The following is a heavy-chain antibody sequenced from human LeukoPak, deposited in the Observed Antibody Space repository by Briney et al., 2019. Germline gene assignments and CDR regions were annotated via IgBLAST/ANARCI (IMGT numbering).Heavy chain of an antibody. CDR2: ISAYNGNT. V-gene: IGHV1-18*01. CDR1: GYTFTSYG. J-gene: IGHJ4*02. Sequence: ASVKVSCKASGYTFTSYGISWVRQAPGQGLEWMGWISAYNGNTNYAQKLQGRATMTTDTSTSTAYMELRSLRSEDTAVYYCARARTTAAGVSDFDYWGQGTLVTVSS. D-gene: IGHD6-13*01. CDR3: ARARTTAAGVSDFDY.